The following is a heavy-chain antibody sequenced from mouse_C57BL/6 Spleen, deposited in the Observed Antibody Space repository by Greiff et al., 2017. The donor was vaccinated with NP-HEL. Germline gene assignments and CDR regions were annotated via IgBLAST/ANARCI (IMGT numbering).Heavy chain of an antibody. CDR1: GYAFSSYW. J-gene: IGHJ4*01. CDR2: IYPGDGDT. V-gene: IGHV1-80*01. CDR3: ARRLTGEGAMDY. D-gene: IGHD4-1*01. Sequence: QVQLQQSGAELVKPGASVKISCKASGYAFSSYWMNWVKQRPGKGLEWIGQIYPGDGDTNYNGKFKGKATLTADKSSSTAYMQLSSLTSEDSAVYFCARRLTGEGAMDYWGQGTSVTVSS.